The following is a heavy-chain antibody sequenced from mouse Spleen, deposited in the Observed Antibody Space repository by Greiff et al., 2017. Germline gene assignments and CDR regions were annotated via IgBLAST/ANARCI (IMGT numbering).Heavy chain of an antibody. D-gene: IGHD4-1*02. V-gene: IGHV1-69*02. CDR1: GYTFTSYW. J-gene: IGHJ3*01. CDR3: ARSTGSSWFAY. CDR2: IDPSDSYT. Sequence: VQLQQSGAELVKPGASVKLSCKASGYTFTSYWMHWVKQRPGQGLEWIGEIDPSDSYTNYNQKFKGKATLTVDKSSSTAYMQLSSLTSEDSAVYYCARSTGSSWFAYWGQGTLVTVSA.